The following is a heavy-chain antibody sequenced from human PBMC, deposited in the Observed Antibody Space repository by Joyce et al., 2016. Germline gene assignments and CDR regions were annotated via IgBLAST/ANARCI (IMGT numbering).Heavy chain of an antibody. CDR3: ARGGISYYYAMDV. Sequence: QLVESGGGMVKPGGSLRLSCEAAGSTFSTSSRSWFRQATGKGLAWVAANSGTSYYIFHAETVRGRFTVSRDNAKKTLYLQMNSLRAEDSAVFYCARGGISYYYAMDVWGQGTTVTVSS. CDR1: GSTFSTSS. J-gene: IGHJ6*02. V-gene: IGHV3-21*01. D-gene: IGHD3-16*01. CDR2: NSGTSYYI.